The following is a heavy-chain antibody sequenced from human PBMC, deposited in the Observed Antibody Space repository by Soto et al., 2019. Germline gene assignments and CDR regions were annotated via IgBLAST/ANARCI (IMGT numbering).Heavy chain of an antibody. CDR2: INAGNGNT. CDR1: GYSLTGYA. J-gene: IGHJ4*02. D-gene: IGHD1-7*01. CDR3: ARGVRTGTYPAFDY. V-gene: IGHV1-3*01. Sequence: SVKVACKASGYSLTGYAMHRLRQAPGQRLEWMGWINAGNGNTKYSQKFQGRVTITADESTSTAYMELSSLRSEDTAVYYCARGVRTGTYPAFDYWGQGTLVTVSS.